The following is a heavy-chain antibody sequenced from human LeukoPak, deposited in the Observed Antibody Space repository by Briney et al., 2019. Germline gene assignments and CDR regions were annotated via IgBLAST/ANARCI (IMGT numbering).Heavy chain of an antibody. D-gene: IGHD1/OR15-1a*01. V-gene: IGHV3-74*01. CDR2: INNDGSIT. CDR3: ASGWNTTPRSGFDI. CDR1: EFTISRYW. Sequence: PGGSLRLSCEASEFTISRYWMHWVRQAPGKGLVWVSNINNDGSITTYADSVKGRFTTSRDNVKNTLFLQMNSLGAEDTALYYCASGWNTTPRSGFDIWGLGTMVTVSS. J-gene: IGHJ3*02.